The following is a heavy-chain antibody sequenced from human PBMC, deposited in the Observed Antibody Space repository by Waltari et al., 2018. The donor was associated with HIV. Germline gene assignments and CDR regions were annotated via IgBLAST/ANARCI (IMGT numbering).Heavy chain of an antibody. CDR2: IYYSGST. CDR1: ISSSSYY. V-gene: IGHV4-39*01. CDR3: ARMGQTDDILTGHHY. J-gene: IGHJ4*02. D-gene: IGHD3-9*01. Sequence: ISSSSYYWGWIRQPPEKGLEWIGSIYYSGSTYYTPSLKSRVIISVDTSKNQFSVKLSSVTAADTAVYYCARMGQTDDILTGHHYWGQGTLVTVSS.